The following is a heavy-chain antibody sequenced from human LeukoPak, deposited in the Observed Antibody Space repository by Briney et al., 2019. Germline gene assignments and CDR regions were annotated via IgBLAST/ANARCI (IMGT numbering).Heavy chain of an antibody. CDR1: GYTFTGYY. CDR3: ARVITIFGVVKFDP. J-gene: IGHJ5*02. CDR2: INPNSGGT. D-gene: IGHD3-3*01. Sequence: ASVKVSCKASGYTFTGYYMYWVRQAPGQGLEWMGWINPNSGGTNYAQKFQGRVTMTRDTSISTAYMELSRLRSDDTAVYYCARVITIFGVVKFDPWGQGTLVTVSS. V-gene: IGHV1-2*02.